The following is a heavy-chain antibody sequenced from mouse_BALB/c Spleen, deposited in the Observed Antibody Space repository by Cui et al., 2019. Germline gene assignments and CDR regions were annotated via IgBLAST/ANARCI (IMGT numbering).Heavy chain of an antibody. D-gene: IGHD1-1*01. J-gene: IGHJ2*01. CDR2: IDPNSGGT. Sequence: QAQLPQPSAERLKPWASVKLSCKASGYTFTSYWMHWVKQRPGRGLEWIGRIDPNSGGTKYNEKFKSKATLTVDKPSSTAYMQLSSLTSEDSAVYYCARYDYYGSSYFDYWGQGTTLTVSS. CDR3: ARYDYYGSSYFDY. V-gene: IGHV1-72*01. CDR1: GYTFTSYW.